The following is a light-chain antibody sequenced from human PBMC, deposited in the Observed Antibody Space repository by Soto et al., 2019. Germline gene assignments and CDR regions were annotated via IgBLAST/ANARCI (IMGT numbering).Light chain of an antibody. V-gene: IGLV1-44*01. CDR3: AAWDDSLNGFYV. CDR1: RSNIGSNT. CDR2: SNN. Sequence: QSVLTQPPSASGTPGQRVTISCSGSRSNIGSNTVNWYQQLPGSAPKLLIYSNNQRPSGVPDRFSGSKSGNSASLAISGLRSEDEADYYCAAWDDSLNGFYVFGTGTKLTVL. J-gene: IGLJ1*01.